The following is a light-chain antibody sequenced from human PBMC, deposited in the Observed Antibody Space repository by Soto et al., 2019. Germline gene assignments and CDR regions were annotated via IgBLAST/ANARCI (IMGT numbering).Light chain of an antibody. CDR1: SSDVGGYNY. CDR3: SSYTSSSTL. CDR2: DVS. Sequence: QSALTQPASVSWSPGQSITISCTGTSSDVGGYNYVSWYQQHPGKAPKLMIYDVSNRPSGVSYRFSGSKSGNTASLTISGLQAEDEADYYCSSYTSSSTLFGGGTKLTVL. J-gene: IGLJ2*01. V-gene: IGLV2-14*03.